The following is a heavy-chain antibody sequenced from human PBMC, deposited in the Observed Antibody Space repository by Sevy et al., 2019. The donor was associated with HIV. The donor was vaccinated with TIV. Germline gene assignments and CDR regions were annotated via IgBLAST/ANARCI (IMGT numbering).Heavy chain of an antibody. J-gene: IGHJ4*02. V-gene: IGHV3-53*01. CDR2: IYSGGST. CDR1: GFIVSSNY. CDR3: ARGTPFDY. Sequence: GGSLRLSCAASGFIVSSNYMSWVRQVPGKGLEWVSVIYSGGSTYYADSVKGRFTISRDSSKNTLHLQRNSPRAGDTAVYYCARGTPFDYWGQGTLVTVSS.